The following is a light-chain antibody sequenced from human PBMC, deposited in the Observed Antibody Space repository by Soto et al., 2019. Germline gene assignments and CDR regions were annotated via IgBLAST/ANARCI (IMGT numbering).Light chain of an antibody. CDR1: SSDVGGYNY. J-gene: IGLJ1*01. CDR3: SSYTSSSTQV. Sequence: QSVLTQPASVSGSPGQSITISCTGTSSDVGGYNYVSWYQQEPGKVPKLMIYDVSNRPSGVSNRFSGSKSGNTASLTISGLQTEDEADYYCSSYTSSSTQVFGTGTKLTVL. CDR2: DVS. V-gene: IGLV2-14*01.